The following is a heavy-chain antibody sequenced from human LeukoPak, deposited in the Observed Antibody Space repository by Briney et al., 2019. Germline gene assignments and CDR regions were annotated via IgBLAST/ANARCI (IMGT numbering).Heavy chain of an antibody. CDR3: ARDRAARLVYDYYYYMDV. J-gene: IGHJ6*03. V-gene: IGHV4-59*01. CDR2: IYYSGST. D-gene: IGHD6-6*01. CDR1: GGSISSYY. Sequence: SETLSLTCTVSGGSISSYYWSWIRQPPGKGLEWIGYIYYSGSTNYNPSLKSRVTISVDTSKNQFSLKLSSVTAADTAVYYCARDRAARLVYDYYYYMDVWGKGTTVTVSS.